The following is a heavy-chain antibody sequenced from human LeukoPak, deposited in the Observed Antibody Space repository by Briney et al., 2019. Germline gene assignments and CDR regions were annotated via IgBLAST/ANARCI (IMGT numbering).Heavy chain of an antibody. CDR2: IRYDGSNK. CDR1: GFTFSSYG. V-gene: IGHV3-30*02. Sequence: PGRSLRLSCAASGFTFSSYGMHWVRQAPGRGLEWVAFIRYDGSNKYYADSVKGRFTISRDNSKNTLYLQMNSLRAEDTAVYYCAKGYSYGYGFFDYWGQGTLVTVSS. J-gene: IGHJ4*02. D-gene: IGHD5-18*01. CDR3: AKGYSYGYGFFDY.